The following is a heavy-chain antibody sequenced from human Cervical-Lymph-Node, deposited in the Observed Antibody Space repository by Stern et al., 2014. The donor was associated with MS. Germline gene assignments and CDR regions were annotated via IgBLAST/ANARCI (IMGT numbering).Heavy chain of an antibody. D-gene: IGHD2-21*01. V-gene: IGHV1-69*06. CDR3: ARVPLVVLVPTRGDAFDI. Sequence: QVQLVQSGAEVRKPGSSLRVSCKASGFTFSSYTISWVRQAPGQGLEWMGRIIPKYDRANNAQKFQGRVTIAADKSTSTAYMELSSLRSENTAVYYCARVPLVVLVPTRGDAFDIWGQGTMVTVSS. J-gene: IGHJ3*02. CDR1: GFTFSSYT. CDR2: IIPKYDRA.